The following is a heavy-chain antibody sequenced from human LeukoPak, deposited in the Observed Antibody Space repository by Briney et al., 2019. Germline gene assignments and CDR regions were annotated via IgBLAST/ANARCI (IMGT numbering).Heavy chain of an antibody. CDR3: ARVRQQLVPDWFDP. CDR2: INHSGST. V-gene: IGHV4-34*01. D-gene: IGHD6-13*01. Sequence: SETLSLTCAVCGGSFSGYYWSWIRQPPGKGLEWIGKINHSGSTNYNPSLKSRVTISVDTSKNQFSLKLSSVTAADTAVYYCARVRQQLVPDWFDPWGQGTLVTVSS. J-gene: IGHJ5*02. CDR1: GGSFSGYY.